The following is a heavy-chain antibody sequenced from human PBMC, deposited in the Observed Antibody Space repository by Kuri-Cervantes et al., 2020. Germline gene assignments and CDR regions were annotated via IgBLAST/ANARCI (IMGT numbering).Heavy chain of an antibody. CDR1: GASMQSDY. CDR3: ARGGPHSGSSFYYYYYMDV. J-gene: IGHJ6*03. Sequence: GSLRLSCSVSGASMQSDYWSWIRQPPKKGLEWIGYVYHSGFTNYNASLESRVSMSIDTSKNQFSLKLSSVTAADTAVYYCARGGPHSGSSFYYYYYMDVWGKGTTVTVSS. V-gene: IGHV4-59*12. D-gene: IGHD3-10*01. CDR2: VYHSGFT.